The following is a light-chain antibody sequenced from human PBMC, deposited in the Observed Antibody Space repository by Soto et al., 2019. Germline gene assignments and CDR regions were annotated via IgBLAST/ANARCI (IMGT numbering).Light chain of an antibody. Sequence: VLTQPPSASGTPGQRVTISCSGSSSNIGSNIVNWYQHLPGTAPKLLIKTDNQRPSGVPDRFSGSKSDTSASLAISGLQSEDEADYYCAAWDDSLNGGLFGGGTKLTVL. CDR1: SSNIGSNI. CDR3: AAWDDSLNGGL. CDR2: TDN. V-gene: IGLV1-44*01. J-gene: IGLJ3*02.